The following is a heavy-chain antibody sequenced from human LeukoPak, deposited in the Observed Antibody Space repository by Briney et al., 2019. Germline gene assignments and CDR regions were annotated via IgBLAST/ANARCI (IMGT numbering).Heavy chain of an antibody. V-gene: IGHV3-53*04. CDR1: GLTVTSNY. Sequence: PGGSLRLSCVASGLTVTSNYMSWVRQAPGKGLRWVSDIYSGGDTFYADSVKGRFIISRHNSKSTLYLQMNSLRAEDTAVYYCARASYTSGWRGAFDIWGHGTMVTVSS. D-gene: IGHD6-19*01. CDR2: IYSGGDT. J-gene: IGHJ3*02. CDR3: ARASYTSGWRGAFDI.